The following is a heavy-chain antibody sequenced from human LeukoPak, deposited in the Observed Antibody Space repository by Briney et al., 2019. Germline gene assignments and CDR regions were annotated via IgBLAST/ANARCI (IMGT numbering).Heavy chain of an antibody. V-gene: IGHV3-23*01. CDR3: ARDRSGPDY. CDR2: ISGSGGVT. J-gene: IGHJ4*02. Sequence: GGSLRLSCAASGFTFSNYAMNWVRQAPGKGLEWVSVISGSGGVTFYADSMKGRFTISRDNAKNTLYLQMNSLRAEDTAVYYCARDRSGPDYWGQGTLVTVSS. CDR1: GFTFSNYA.